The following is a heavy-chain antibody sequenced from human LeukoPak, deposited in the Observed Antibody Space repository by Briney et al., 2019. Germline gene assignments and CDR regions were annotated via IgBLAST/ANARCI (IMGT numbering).Heavy chain of an antibody. CDR3: ARDPTTATIGLDI. Sequence: SETLSLTCTVSGGSFSSHYWSWIRQPPGKGLEWIGYISYIGSTNYNPSLKSRVTISVDTSKNQFSLKLSSVTAADTAVYYCARDPTTATIGLDIWGQGTMVTVSS. V-gene: IGHV4-59*11. CDR1: GGSFSSHY. J-gene: IGHJ3*02. CDR2: ISYIGST. D-gene: IGHD4-17*01.